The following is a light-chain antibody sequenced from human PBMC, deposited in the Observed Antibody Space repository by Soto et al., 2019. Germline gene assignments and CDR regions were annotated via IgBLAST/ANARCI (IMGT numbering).Light chain of an antibody. CDR3: QQYGSSPT. Sequence: EIVLTQSPGTLSLSPGQRATLSCRASQSVSSNYLAWYQQKPGQAPRLLIHGASSRDTGIPDRFSGSGSGTDFTLTISRLEAEDFAVYYCQQYGSSPTFGGGTKVQIK. V-gene: IGKV3-20*01. CDR2: GAS. J-gene: IGKJ4*01. CDR1: QSVSSNY.